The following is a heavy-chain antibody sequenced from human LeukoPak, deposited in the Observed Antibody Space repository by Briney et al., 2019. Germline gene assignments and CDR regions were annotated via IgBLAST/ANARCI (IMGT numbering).Heavy chain of an antibody. CDR3: VRANYSSSLSHEYFYMDF. V-gene: IGHV4-38-2*02. CDR2: SNYSGNN. J-gene: IGHJ6*03. Sequence: PSETLSLTCTVSAYSISSGYYWGWFRRPPGKGLEWIVSSNYSGNNYYNPSLKSRVSMSVDTSKNQFSLNLTSVTAADTAVYYCVRANYSSSLSHEYFYMDFWGKGTTVTVSS. CDR1: AYSISSGYY. D-gene: IGHD6-13*01.